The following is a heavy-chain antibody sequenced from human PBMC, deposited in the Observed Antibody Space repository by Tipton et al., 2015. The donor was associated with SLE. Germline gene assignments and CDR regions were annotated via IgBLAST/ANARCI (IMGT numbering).Heavy chain of an antibody. D-gene: IGHD1-1*01. CDR2: MHHNGST. CDR1: LYSIGSGFY. V-gene: IGHV4-38-2*02. Sequence: LRLSCTVSLYSIGSGFYWDWVRQPPGKGLEWVATMHHNGSTYYNPSLRGRVAVSMDTSRNQFSLRLKSVTAADTAVYYCATGHFDFWGQGSLVTVSS. CDR3: ATGHFDF. J-gene: IGHJ5*01.